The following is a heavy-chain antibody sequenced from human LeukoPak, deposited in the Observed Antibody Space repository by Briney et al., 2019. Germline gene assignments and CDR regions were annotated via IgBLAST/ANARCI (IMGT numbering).Heavy chain of an antibody. Sequence: ASVKVSCKASGYTFTGYYMHWVRQAPGQGLEWMGWINPNSGGTNYAQKFQGRVTMTRDTSISTAYMELSRLRSDDTAVYYCAGGSDIEVVPAGNWFDPWGQGTLVNVSS. D-gene: IGHD2-2*01. CDR1: GYTFTGYY. J-gene: IGHJ5*02. CDR2: INPNSGGT. V-gene: IGHV1-2*02. CDR3: AGGSDIEVVPAGNWFDP.